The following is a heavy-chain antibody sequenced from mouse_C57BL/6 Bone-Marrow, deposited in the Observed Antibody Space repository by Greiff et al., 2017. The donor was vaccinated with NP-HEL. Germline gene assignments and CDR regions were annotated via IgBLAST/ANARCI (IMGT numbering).Heavy chain of an antibody. Sequence: EVQRVASGGDLVKPGGSLKLSCAASGFTFSSYGMSWVRQTPDKRLEWVATISSGGSYNYYPASVMGRFTISRDNAKYTLYLQMSSLNSEDTAIYYCARRDYYGAPYFDYWGQGTTRTVSS. J-gene: IGHJ2*01. D-gene: IGHD1-1*01. CDR3: ARRDYYGAPYFDY. V-gene: IGHV5-6*01. CDR2: ISSGGSYN. CDR1: GFTFSSYG.